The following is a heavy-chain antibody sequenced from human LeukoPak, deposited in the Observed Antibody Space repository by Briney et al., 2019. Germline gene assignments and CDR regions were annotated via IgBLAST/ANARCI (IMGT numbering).Heavy chain of an antibody. V-gene: IGHV1-8*01. CDR3: ARGYDYAWGSQSPHFDY. D-gene: IGHD3-16*01. Sequence: ASVKVPCKASGYTFTSYDINWVRQATGQGLEWMGWMNPNSGNTGYAQKFQGRVTMTRNTSISTAYMELSSLRSEDTAVYYCARGYDYAWGSQSPHFDYWGQGTLVTVSS. J-gene: IGHJ4*02. CDR1: GYTFTSYD. CDR2: MNPNSGNT.